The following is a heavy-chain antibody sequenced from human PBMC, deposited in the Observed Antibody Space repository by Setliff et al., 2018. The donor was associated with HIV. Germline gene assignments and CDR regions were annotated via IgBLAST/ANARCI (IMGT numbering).Heavy chain of an antibody. D-gene: IGHD1-26*01. Sequence: ASVKVSCKASGYTFTNSFMHWVRQAPGQGLEWMGWISAYNGNTNYAQKLQGRVTMTTDTSTSTAYMELRSLRSDDTAVYYCARAGYLLHYFDSWGQGTLVTVSS. CDR3: ARAGYLLHYFDS. CDR2: ISAYNGNT. V-gene: IGHV1-18*01. CDR1: GYTFTNSF. J-gene: IGHJ4*02.